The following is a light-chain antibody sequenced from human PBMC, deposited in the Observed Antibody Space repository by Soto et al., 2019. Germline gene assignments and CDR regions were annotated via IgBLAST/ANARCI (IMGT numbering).Light chain of an antibody. CDR1: QSISSN. CDR2: GAS. V-gene: IGKV3-15*01. Sequence: EIVLTQSPATLSMSPGERATLSCRASQSISSNLAWYQQKPGQAPRLLIYGASTRATGVPARFSGSGSGTEFTLSISSLQSEHFAVYYCQQYNSWPLTFGGGTKVE. J-gene: IGKJ4*01. CDR3: QQYNSWPLT.